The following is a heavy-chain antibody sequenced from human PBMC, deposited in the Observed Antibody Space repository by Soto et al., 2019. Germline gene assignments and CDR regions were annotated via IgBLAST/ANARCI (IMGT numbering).Heavy chain of an antibody. Sequence: PGGSLRLSCAASGLTFSTAWMNWVRQAPGKGLEWVGRSKSKNDGGATEYNAAVKNRFSISRDDSKDTLYLEMSGLQIEDTAVYYCTTDAQWGIWGQGTMVTVSS. J-gene: IGHJ3*02. D-gene: IGHD2-8*01. CDR3: TTDAQWGI. CDR2: SKSKNDGGAT. CDR1: GLTFSTAW. V-gene: IGHV3-15*07.